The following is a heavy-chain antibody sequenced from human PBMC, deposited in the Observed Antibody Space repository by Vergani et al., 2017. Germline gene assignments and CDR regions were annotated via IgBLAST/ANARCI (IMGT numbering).Heavy chain of an antibody. CDR1: GFTFSSYA. CDR3: AKRGGDTAMVTVLPGAFDI. J-gene: IGHJ3*02. CDR2: ISGSGGST. V-gene: IGHV3-23*01. D-gene: IGHD5-18*01. Sequence: EVQLLESGGGLVQPGGSLRLSCAASGFTFSSYAMSWVRQAPGKGLEWVSAISGSGGSTYYADSVKGRFTIARDNSKNTLYLQMNSLRAEDTAVYYWAKRGGDTAMVTVLPGAFDIWGQGTMVTVSS.